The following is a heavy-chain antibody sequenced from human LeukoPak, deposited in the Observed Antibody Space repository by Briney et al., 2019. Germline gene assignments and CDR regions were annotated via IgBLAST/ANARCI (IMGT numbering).Heavy chain of an antibody. CDR1: GYSFTSYW. CDR2: IYPGDSDT. V-gene: IGHV5-51*01. Sequence: GESLKISCKGSGYSFTSYWIGWVRQMPGKGLEWMGIIYPGDSDTRYSPSFQGQVTISADKSISTAYLQWSSLKASDTAMYYCARQKRDYYGSGTWAFDIWGQGTMVTVSS. J-gene: IGHJ3*02. CDR3: ARQKRDYYGSGTWAFDI. D-gene: IGHD3-10*01.